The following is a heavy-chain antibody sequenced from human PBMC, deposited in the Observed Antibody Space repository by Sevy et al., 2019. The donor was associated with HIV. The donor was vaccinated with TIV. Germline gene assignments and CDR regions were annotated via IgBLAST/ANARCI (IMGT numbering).Heavy chain of an antibody. CDR1: GFTFSSYS. CDR2: IRSSSSTI. V-gene: IGHV3-48*02. Sequence: GGSLRLSCAASGFTFSSYSMNWVRQAPGKGLEWVSYIRSSSSTIYYADSVKGRFTISRENAKNSLYLQMNSLRDEDTAVYYCARDGPPAYYYDSSGIGGDAFDIWGQGTMVTVSS. D-gene: IGHD3-22*01. CDR3: ARDGPPAYYYDSSGIGGDAFDI. J-gene: IGHJ3*02.